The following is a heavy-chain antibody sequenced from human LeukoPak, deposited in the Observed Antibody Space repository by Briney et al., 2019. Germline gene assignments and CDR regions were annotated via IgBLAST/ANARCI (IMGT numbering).Heavy chain of an antibody. CDR3: ARGGDYGDYGSPHDY. Sequence: ASVKASCKASGYTFTSYDINWVRLATGQGLEWMGWMNPNSGNTGYAQKFQGRVTITRNTSISTAYMELSSLRSDDTAVYYCARGGDYGDYGSPHDYRGQGTLVIVSS. CDR2: MNPNSGNT. J-gene: IGHJ4*02. D-gene: IGHD4-17*01. CDR1: GYTFTSYD. V-gene: IGHV1-8*03.